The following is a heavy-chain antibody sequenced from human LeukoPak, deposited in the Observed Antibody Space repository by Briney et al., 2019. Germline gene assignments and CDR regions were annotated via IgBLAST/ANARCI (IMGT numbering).Heavy chain of an antibody. Sequence: PSETLSLTCTVSGGSISSGGYYCSWIRQPPGKGLEWIGYIYYSGSTYYNPSLKSRVTISVDTSKNQFSLKLSSVTAADTAVYYCASQGGYSYGSDYWGQGTLVTVSS. CDR3: ASQGGYSYGSDY. D-gene: IGHD5-18*01. CDR1: GGSISSGGYY. CDR2: IYYSGST. V-gene: IGHV4-31*03. J-gene: IGHJ4*02.